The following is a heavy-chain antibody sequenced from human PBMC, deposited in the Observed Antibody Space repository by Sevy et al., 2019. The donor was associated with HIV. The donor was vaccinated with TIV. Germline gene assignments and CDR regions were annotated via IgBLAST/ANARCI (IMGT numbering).Heavy chain of an antibody. CDR2: INPNSGGT. D-gene: IGHD6-19*01. CDR3: ARDRGPYSSGLDAFDI. Sequence: ASVKVSCKASGYTFTGYYMHWVRQAPGQGLEWMGWINPNSGGTNYAQKFQCWVTMTRDTSISTAYMELSRLRSDDTAVYYCARDRGPYSSGLDAFDIWGQGTMVTVSS. CDR1: GYTFTGYY. J-gene: IGHJ3*02. V-gene: IGHV1-2*04.